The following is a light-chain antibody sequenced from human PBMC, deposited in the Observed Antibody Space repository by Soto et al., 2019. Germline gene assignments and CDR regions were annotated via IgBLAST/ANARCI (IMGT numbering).Light chain of an antibody. V-gene: IGLV3-9*01. CDR2: RDN. CDR3: QVWDSSTVV. CDR1: NIGTKS. J-gene: IGLJ2*01. Sequence: SYELTQPLSVSVALGQTARITCGGNNIGTKSVHWYQLKQGQAPVLVIYRDNNLPSGIPERFSGANSGNTATLTISRAQAGDEADYSCQVWDSSTVVFGGGTKLTVL.